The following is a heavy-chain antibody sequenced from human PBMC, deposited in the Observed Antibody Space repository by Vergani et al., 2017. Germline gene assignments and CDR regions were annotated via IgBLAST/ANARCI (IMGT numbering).Heavy chain of an antibody. J-gene: IGHJ6*03. D-gene: IGHD2-8*01. CDR2: IWYDGSKG. CDR1: GFTLSSHA. CDR3: ARSGYCAHGVCYMTYFYYMDV. Sequence: QVQLEESGGGVVQPGRSLRLSCAGSGFTLSSHAMHWVRQAPGKGLEWVAVIWYDGSKGYYADSVKGRFTISIDNSKNTLYLHMNILRAADTAVYYCARSGYCAHGVCYMTYFYYMDVWGKGTAVTVSS. V-gene: IGHV3-33*01.